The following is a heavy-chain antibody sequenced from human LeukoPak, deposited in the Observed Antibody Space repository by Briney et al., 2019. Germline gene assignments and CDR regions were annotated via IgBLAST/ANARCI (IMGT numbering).Heavy chain of an antibody. Sequence: SETLSLTCTVSGGSISSSSYYWGWIRQPPGKGLEWIGSIYYSGSTYYNPSLKSRVTISVDTSKNPFSLKLSSVTAADTAVYYCARGYCSSTSCYIGAIDYWGQGTLVTVSS. CDR1: GGSISSSSYY. D-gene: IGHD2-2*02. CDR3: ARGYCSSTSCYIGAIDY. CDR2: IYYSGST. V-gene: IGHV4-39*01. J-gene: IGHJ4*02.